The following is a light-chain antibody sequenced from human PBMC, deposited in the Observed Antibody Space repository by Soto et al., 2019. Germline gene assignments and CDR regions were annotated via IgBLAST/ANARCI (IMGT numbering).Light chain of an antibody. CDR2: EGS. CDR3: CSYAGSSTGV. V-gene: IGLV2-23*01. CDR1: SSDVGSYNL. Sequence: QSALTQPASVSGSPGQSITISCTGTSSDVGSYNLVSWYQQHPGKAPKPMIYEGSKRPSGVSNRFSGSKSGNTASLTISGLQAEDEADYYCCSYAGSSTGVFGGGTQLTVL. J-gene: IGLJ3*02.